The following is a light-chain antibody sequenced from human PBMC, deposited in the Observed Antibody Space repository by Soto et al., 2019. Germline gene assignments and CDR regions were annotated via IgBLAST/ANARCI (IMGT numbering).Light chain of an antibody. CDR2: GVY. CDR1: QSVSSN. V-gene: IGKV3D-15*01. CDR3: QQYNSWLWT. Sequence: EIVMTQSPTILSVSPGERATLSCRASQSVSSNLAWYQQKPGQAPRLLIYGVYTRAPGIPARFSGSGSGTEFTLTISSLQSEDSAVYYCQQYNSWLWTFGQGTKVDIK. J-gene: IGKJ1*01.